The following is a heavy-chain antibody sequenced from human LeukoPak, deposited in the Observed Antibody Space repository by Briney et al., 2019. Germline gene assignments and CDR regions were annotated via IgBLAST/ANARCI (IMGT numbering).Heavy chain of an antibody. J-gene: IGHJ4*02. CDR2: IYHSGST. CDR3: ARVGHRDEDYFDY. CDR1: GYSISSGYY. V-gene: IGHV4-38-2*02. Sequence: SETLSLTCTVSGYSISSGYYWGWIRQPPGKGLEWIGNIYHSGSTYYNPSLKSRVTISVDTSKNQFSVKLSSVTAADTAVYYCARVGHRDEDYFDYWGQGTLVTVSS. D-gene: IGHD5-24*01.